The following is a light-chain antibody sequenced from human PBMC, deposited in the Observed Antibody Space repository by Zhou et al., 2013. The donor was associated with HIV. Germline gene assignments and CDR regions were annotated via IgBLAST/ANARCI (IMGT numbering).Light chain of an antibody. V-gene: IGKV1-5*03. J-gene: IGKJ1*01. CDR1: QNINIW. CDR3: QHYGSDSRP. Sequence: DTEMTQSPSTLSASVGDRVTITCRASQNINIWLAWFQQKPGRAPILLIQKASILQPGVPSRFSGSGSGTQFSLTISNLQPDDLGTYYCQHYGSDSRPFGQGTKVEYK. CDR2: KAS.